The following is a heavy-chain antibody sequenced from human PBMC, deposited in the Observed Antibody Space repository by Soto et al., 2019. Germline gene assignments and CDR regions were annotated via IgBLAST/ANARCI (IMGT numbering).Heavy chain of an antibody. CDR1: GYTFTSHW. J-gene: IGHJ5*02. D-gene: IGHD2-8*02. CDR3: VRVGLVGSNSLNNAWFDP. V-gene: IGHV5-51*01. Sequence: ESLNISCMCSGYTFTSHWSGWVRQMPGKGLEWMGIIYPGDSDTRYSPSFQGQVTISADKSIRTAYLQWNSLKASDTAMYYHVRVGLVGSNSLNNAWFDPWGPGTLVTVPS. CDR2: IYPGDSDT.